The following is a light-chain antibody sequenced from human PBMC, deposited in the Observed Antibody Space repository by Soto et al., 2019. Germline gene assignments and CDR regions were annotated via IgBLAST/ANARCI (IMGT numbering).Light chain of an antibody. J-gene: IGKJ1*01. CDR3: LQDYSYPRT. CDR1: QSVSSN. Sequence: EIVMTQSPATLSVSPGERATLSCRASQSVSSNLAWYQQKPGQAPRLLIYGASTRATGIPARFSGSGSGTEFTLTISSLQSEDFAVYYCLQDYSYPRTFGQGTKVDI. CDR2: GAS. V-gene: IGKV3-15*01.